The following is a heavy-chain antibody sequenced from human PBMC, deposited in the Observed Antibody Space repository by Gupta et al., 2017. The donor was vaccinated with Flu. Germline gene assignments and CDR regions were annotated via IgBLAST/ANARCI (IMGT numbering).Heavy chain of an antibody. D-gene: IGHD2-8*01. J-gene: IGHJ6*02. CDR2: INHSGST. Sequence: QVQLQQWGAGLLKPSETLSLTCAVYGGSFSGYYWSWIRQPPGKGLEWIGEINHSGSTNYNPSLKSRVTISVDTSKNQFSLKLSSVTAADTAVYYCARGRPGYCTNGVCYTGGYYYGMDVWGQGTTVTVSS. CDR1: GGSFSGYY. V-gene: IGHV4-34*01. CDR3: ARGRPGYCTNGVCYTGGYYYGMDV.